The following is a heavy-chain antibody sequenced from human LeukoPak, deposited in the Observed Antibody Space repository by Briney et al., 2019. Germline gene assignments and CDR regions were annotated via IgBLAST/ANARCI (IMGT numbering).Heavy chain of an antibody. J-gene: IGHJ5*02. Sequence: PSETLSLTCTVSGGSISSSSYYWGWIRQPPGKGLEWIGSIYYSGSTYYNPSLKSRVTISVDTSKNQFSLKLSSVTAADTAVYYCARDRATMVRGVQNWFDPWGQGALVTVSS. CDR3: ARDRATMVRGVQNWFDP. CDR2: IYYSGST. CDR1: GGSISSSSYY. V-gene: IGHV4-39*07. D-gene: IGHD3-10*01.